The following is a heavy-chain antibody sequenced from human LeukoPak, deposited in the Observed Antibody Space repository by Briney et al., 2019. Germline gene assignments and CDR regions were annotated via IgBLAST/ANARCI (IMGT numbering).Heavy chain of an antibody. CDR1: GFTFSNSW. D-gene: IGHD1-20*01. CDR3: ATYNWGYDVDY. V-gene: IGHV3-74*01. CDR2: ISPDGRET. J-gene: IGHJ4*02. Sequence: GGSLRLSCAASGFTFSNSWMYWVRHAPEKGLGWVSGISPDGRETRYADSVKGRFTISRDNAKYTLYLQMNSLRADDTAVYYCATYNWGYDVDYWGVGSLVTVSS.